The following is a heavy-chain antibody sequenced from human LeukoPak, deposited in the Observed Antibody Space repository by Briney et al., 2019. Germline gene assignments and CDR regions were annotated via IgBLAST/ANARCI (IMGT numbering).Heavy chain of an antibody. CDR3: ARDRYCSGI. CDR2: IKHDESEK. Sequence: GGSLRLSCAASGFTFSTYAMSWVRQAPGKGLEWVANIKHDESEKYYVDSVKGRFTISRDNAKNSLYLQMNSLRAEDTAVYYCARDRYCSGIWGQGTLVTVSS. V-gene: IGHV3-7*01. J-gene: IGHJ4*02. CDR1: GFTFSTYA. D-gene: IGHD2-15*01.